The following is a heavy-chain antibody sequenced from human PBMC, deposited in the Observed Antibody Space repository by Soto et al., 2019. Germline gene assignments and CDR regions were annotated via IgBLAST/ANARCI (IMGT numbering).Heavy chain of an antibody. Sequence: SETLSLTCTVSGGSISSSSYYWGWIRQPPGKGLEWIGSIYYSGSTYYNPSLKSRVTISVDTSKNQFSLKLSSVTAADTAVYYCASMVRGVSFDYWGQGTLVTVSS. V-gene: IGHV4-39*01. D-gene: IGHD3-10*01. CDR2: IYYSGST. J-gene: IGHJ4*02. CDR1: GGSISSSSYY. CDR3: ASMVRGVSFDY.